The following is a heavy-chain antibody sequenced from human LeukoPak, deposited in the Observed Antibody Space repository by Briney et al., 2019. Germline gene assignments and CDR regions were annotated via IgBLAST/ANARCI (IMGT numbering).Heavy chain of an antibody. Sequence: GGSLRLSCAASGFTFSSYGMHWVRQAPGKGLEWVAFIRYDGSNKYYADSVKGRFTISRDNSKNTLYLQMNSLRAEDTAVFYCAKDPYSSSWYDGLGYWGQGTLVTVSS. D-gene: IGHD6-13*01. J-gene: IGHJ4*02. CDR1: GFTFSSYG. CDR3: AKDPYSSSWYDGLGY. CDR2: IRYDGSNK. V-gene: IGHV3-30*02.